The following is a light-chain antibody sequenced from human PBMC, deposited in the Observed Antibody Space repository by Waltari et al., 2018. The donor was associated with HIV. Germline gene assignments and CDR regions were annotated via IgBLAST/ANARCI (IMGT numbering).Light chain of an antibody. V-gene: IGKV3-15*01. Sequence: VMTQSPVTLSVPPGERGTLSCRASQNIGMNLAWYQRRLGRSPRLLGYGASSRATGVPPRCSGTGSVTEFTLTISSLQSEDFAVYFCQQYNDWPLTFGGGTIV. CDR2: GAS. CDR3: QQYNDWPLT. J-gene: IGKJ4*01. CDR1: QNIGMN.